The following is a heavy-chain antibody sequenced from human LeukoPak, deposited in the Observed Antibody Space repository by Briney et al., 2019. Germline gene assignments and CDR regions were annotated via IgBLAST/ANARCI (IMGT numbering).Heavy chain of an antibody. Sequence: GASVKVSCKVSGYTLTELSMHWVRQAPGKGLEWMGGFDPEDGETIYAQKFQGRVTMTEDTSTDTAYMELSSLRSEDTAVYYCATAFGVRFLEWAMKGYFDYWGQGTLVTVSS. CDR1: GYTLTELS. CDR3: ATAFGVRFLEWAMKGYFDY. D-gene: IGHD3-3*01. J-gene: IGHJ4*02. CDR2: FDPEDGET. V-gene: IGHV1-24*01.